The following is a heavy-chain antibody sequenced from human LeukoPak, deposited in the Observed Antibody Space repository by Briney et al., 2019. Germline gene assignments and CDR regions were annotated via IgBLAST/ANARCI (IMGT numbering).Heavy chain of an antibody. J-gene: IGHJ4*02. CDR1: GTTFSRYW. CDR3: ARTNDYGGNFDY. V-gene: IGHV3-30*03. Sequence: GGSLRLSCVDSGTTFSRYWMSWVRQAPGKGLEWVAVISYDGSNKYYADSVKGRFTISRDNSKNTLYLQMNSLRAEDTAVYYRARTNDYGGNFDYWGQGTLVTVSS. D-gene: IGHD4-23*01. CDR2: ISYDGSNK.